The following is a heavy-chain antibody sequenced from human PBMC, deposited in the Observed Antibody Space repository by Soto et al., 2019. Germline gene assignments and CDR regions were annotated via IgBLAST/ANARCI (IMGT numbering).Heavy chain of an antibody. Sequence: EVQLVESGGGLVQPGGSLRLSCAASGFTVSNNYMNWVRQAPGKGLEWVSVIYSGGSTYYADSVKGRFAISRHTSKNTVDLQLNSLRAEDTAVYYCARGSSGYRYDTFDMWGEGTMVTVSS. V-gene: IGHV3-53*04. J-gene: IGHJ3*02. CDR1: GFTVSNNY. CDR3: ARGSSGYRYDTFDM. D-gene: IGHD5-12*01. CDR2: IYSGGST.